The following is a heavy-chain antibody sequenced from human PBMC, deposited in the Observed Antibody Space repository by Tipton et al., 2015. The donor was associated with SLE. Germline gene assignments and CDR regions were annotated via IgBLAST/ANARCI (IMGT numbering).Heavy chain of an antibody. CDR2: ISSSGSTI. V-gene: IGHV3-48*03. CDR3: ASSGIAAARGCFDY. Sequence: GSLRLSCAASGFTFSSYEMNWVRQAPGKGLEWVSYISSSGSTIYYADSVKGRFTISRDNAKNSLYLQMNSLRAEDTAVYYCASSGIAAARGCFDYWGQGTLVTVSS. CDR1: GFTFSSYE. D-gene: IGHD6-13*01. J-gene: IGHJ4*02.